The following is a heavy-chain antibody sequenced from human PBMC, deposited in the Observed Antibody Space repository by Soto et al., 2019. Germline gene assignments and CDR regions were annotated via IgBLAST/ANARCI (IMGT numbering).Heavy chain of an antibody. CDR3: AAPRIQRPSWYFDY. J-gene: IGHJ4*02. D-gene: IGHD5-18*01. Sequence: SVKVSCKASGFTFTSSAVQWVRQARGQRLEWIGWIVVGSGNTNYAQKFQERVTITRDMSTSTAYMELSSLRSEDTAVYYCAAPRIQRPSWYFDYWGQGTLVTVSS. CDR1: GFTFTSSA. V-gene: IGHV1-58*01. CDR2: IVVGSGNT.